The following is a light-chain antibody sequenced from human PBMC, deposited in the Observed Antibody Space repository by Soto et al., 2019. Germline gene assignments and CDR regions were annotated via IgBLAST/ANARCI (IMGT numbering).Light chain of an antibody. V-gene: IGKV4-1*01. CDR2: WAS. CDR3: HQYYSIPLT. Sequence: DIAMTQSPDSLSVSLGERATINCKASRSLLHSSNNENHLAWYQQKPGQPPKLLIYWASTRESGVPDRFTGSGSETDFSLTISGLQAEDVALYYCHQYYSIPLTFGGGTKVELK. CDR1: RSLLHSSNNENH. J-gene: IGKJ4*01.